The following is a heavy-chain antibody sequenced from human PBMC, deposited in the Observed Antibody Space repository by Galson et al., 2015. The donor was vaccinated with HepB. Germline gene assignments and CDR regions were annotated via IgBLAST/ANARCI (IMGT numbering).Heavy chain of an antibody. CDR1: GGSISSFY. V-gene: IGHV4-59*01. CDR3: ARVVSTFDAFDI. Sequence: TLSLTCTVSGGSISSFYWSWIRQPPGKGLEWIGYIYYSGSTNYHPSLKSRVTISVDTSKNQFSLKLSSVTAADTAVYYCARVVSTFDAFDIWGQGTMVTVSS. CDR2: IYYSGST. J-gene: IGHJ3*02. D-gene: IGHD5/OR15-5a*01.